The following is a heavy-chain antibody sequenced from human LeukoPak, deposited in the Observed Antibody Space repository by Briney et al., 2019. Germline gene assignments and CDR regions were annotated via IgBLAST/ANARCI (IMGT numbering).Heavy chain of an antibody. V-gene: IGHV3-30-3*01. J-gene: IGHJ3*02. Sequence: GGSLRLSCAASGFTFSTYFMHWVRQAPGKGLEWVAVIASDGSHTFYIESVKGRFTISRDNSKNTLYLQMNSLRAEDTAVYFCARERQDTIVHSGAFDIWGQGTMVTVSS. CDR2: IASDGSHT. CDR3: ARERQDTIVHSGAFDI. D-gene: IGHD3-10*01. CDR1: GFTFSTYF.